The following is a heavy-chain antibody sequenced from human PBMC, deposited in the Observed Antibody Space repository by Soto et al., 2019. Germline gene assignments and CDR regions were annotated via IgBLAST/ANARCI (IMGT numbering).Heavy chain of an antibody. D-gene: IGHD3-22*01. V-gene: IGHV3-53*01. CDR2: ISSGGDNT. CDR3: VRRAQYFDGTGFHAFDI. CDR1: GFTVSSNY. Sequence: GGPLRLSCAASGFTVSSNYMSWVRQAPGKGLEWVSAISSGGDNTHYADSVKGRFTITRDNSKNMLYLEMNSLTVEDTAVYYCVRRAQYFDGTGFHAFDIWGQGTRVTVSS. J-gene: IGHJ3*02.